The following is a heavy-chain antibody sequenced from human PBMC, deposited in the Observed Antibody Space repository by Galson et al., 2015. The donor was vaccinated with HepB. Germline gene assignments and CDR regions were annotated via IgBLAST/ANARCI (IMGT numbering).Heavy chain of an antibody. J-gene: IGHJ4*02. D-gene: IGHD1-26*01. CDR2: ISYDGSNK. Sequence: SLRLSCAASGFTFSSYGMHWVRQAPGKGLEWVAVISYDGSNKYYADSVKGRFTISRDNSKNTLYLQMNSLRAEDTAVYYCAKDRGGGGSYYLFDYWGQGTLVTVSS. V-gene: IGHV3-30*18. CDR1: GFTFSSYG. CDR3: AKDRGGGGSYYLFDY.